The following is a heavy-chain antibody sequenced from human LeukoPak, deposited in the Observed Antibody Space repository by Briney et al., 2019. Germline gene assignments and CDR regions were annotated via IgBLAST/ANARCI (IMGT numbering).Heavy chain of an antibody. CDR1: GFTFSSYD. Sequence: GGSLRLSCAASGFTFSSYDMHWVRQATGKGLEWVSTIGAAGEMFYPDSVKGRFTISRDDAKNSMYLQMNSLRAGDTAVYYCARVPYSSSWTYDYWGQGTLVTVSS. J-gene: IGHJ4*02. D-gene: IGHD6-13*01. CDR2: IGAAGEM. V-gene: IGHV3-13*04. CDR3: ARVPYSSSWTYDY.